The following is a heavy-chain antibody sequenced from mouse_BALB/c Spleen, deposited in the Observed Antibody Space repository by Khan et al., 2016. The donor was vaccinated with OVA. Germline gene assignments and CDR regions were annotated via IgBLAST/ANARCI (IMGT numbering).Heavy chain of an antibody. Sequence: QVQLQQPGTELMKPGASVKISCKASGYTFSSYWIEWVKQRPGHGLEWMGESLPGRGNDNFIEKLKGKATITADTSFYIDYMQLRSLTSEDSAVYYCSRGAGTTYGMDYWGPRTSVTVSS. CDR1: GYTFSSYW. CDR3: SRGAGTTYGMDY. CDR2: SLPGRGND. J-gene: IGHJ4*01. D-gene: IGHD4-1*01. V-gene: IGHV1-9*01.